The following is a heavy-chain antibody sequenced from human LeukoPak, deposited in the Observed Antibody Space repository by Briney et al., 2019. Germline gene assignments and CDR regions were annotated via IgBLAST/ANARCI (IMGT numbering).Heavy chain of an antibody. J-gene: IGHJ4*02. Sequence: PGGSLRLSCAASGFTFDDYAMHWVRHAPGKGLEWVSGISWNSGSIGYADSVKGRFTISRDNAKNSLYLQMNSLRAEDTALYYCAKTPMDRYCSSTSCYYFDYWGQGTLVTVSS. D-gene: IGHD2-2*01. CDR3: AKTPMDRYCSSTSCYYFDY. CDR1: GFTFDDYA. CDR2: ISWNSGSI. V-gene: IGHV3-9*01.